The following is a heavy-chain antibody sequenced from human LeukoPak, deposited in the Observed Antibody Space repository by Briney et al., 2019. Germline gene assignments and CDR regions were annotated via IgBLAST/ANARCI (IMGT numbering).Heavy chain of an antibody. CDR1: GFTFSSYW. J-gene: IGHJ4*02. D-gene: IGHD3-3*01. V-gene: IGHV3-7*01. CDR3: ARARAYYDFWSGPFDY. CDR2: IKQDGSEK. Sequence: GGSLRLSCAASGFTFSSYWMSWVRQAPGKGLEWVANIKQDGSEKYYVDSVKGRFTISRDNAKNSLYLQMNSLRAEDTAVYYCARARAYYDFWSGPFDYWGQGTLVTVSS.